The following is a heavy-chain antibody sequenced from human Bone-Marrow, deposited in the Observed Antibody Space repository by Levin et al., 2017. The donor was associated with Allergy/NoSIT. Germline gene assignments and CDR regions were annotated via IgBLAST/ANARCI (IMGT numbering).Heavy chain of an antibody. CDR3: ARAGIAAGGQNWYFDL. J-gene: IGHJ2*01. V-gene: IGHV3-11*01. Sequence: GESLKISCGVSEFTFSDHYLSWIRQAPGMGLQWVSYISSGAKSTYYADSVRGRFTVSRDDATNSFYLQMNSLRAEDTAVYYCARAGIAAGGQNWYFDLWGRGTLVTVSS. CDR2: ISSGAKST. CDR1: EFTFSDHY. D-gene: IGHD6-13*01.